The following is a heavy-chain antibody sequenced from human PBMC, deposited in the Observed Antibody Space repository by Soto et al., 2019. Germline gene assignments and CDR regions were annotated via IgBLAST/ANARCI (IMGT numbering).Heavy chain of an antibody. CDR3: ARVSVVVTATYYYYGMDV. D-gene: IGHD2-21*02. CDR2: INHSGST. Sequence: SETLSLTCAVYGGSFSGYYWSWIRQPPGKGLEWIGEINHSGSTNYNPSLKSRVTISVDTSKNQFSLKLSSVTAADTAVYYCARVSVVVTATYYYYGMDVWGQGTTVTVSS. V-gene: IGHV4-34*01. CDR1: GGSFSGYY. J-gene: IGHJ6*02.